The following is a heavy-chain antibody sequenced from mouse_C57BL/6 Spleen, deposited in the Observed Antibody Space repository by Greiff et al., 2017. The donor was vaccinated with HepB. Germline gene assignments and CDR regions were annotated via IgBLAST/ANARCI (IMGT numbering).Heavy chain of an antibody. D-gene: IGHD3-2*02. J-gene: IGHJ2*01. CDR2: IDPEDGDT. CDR1: GFNIKDYY. V-gene: IGHV14-1*01. Sequence: EVQLQQSGAELVRPGASVKLSCTASGFNIKDYYMHWVKQRPEQGLEWIGRIDPEDGDTEYAPKFQGKATMTADTSSNTAYLQLSSLTSEDTAVYYCTTDSAGYSYYFDYWGRGTTLTVSS. CDR3: TTDSAGYSYYFDY.